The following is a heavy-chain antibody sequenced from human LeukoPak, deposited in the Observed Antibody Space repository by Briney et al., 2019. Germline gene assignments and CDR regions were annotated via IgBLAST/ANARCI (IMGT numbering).Heavy chain of an antibody. J-gene: IGHJ4*02. CDR2: ISGSGGST. V-gene: IGHV3-23*01. CDR1: GFTFSSYA. Sequence: PGRSLRLSCAASGFTFSSYAMSWVRQAPGKGLEWVSAISGSGGSTYYADSVKGQFTISRDNSKNTLYLQMNSLRAEDTAVYYCAKEDTAMVTSEEGFDYWGQGTLVTVSS. CDR3: AKEDTAMVTSEEGFDY. D-gene: IGHD5-18*01.